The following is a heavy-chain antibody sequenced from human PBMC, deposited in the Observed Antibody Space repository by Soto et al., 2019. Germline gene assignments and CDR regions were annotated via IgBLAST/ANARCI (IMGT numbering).Heavy chain of an antibody. CDR3: ASSYGGNSIDFDY. J-gene: IGHJ4*02. Sequence: VQLQESGPGLVKPSETLSLTCTVSGGSISSYYWSWIRQPPGKGLEWIGYIYYSGSTNYNPSLKSRVTISVDTSKNQFSLKLSSVTAADTAVYYCASSYGGNSIDFDYWGQGTLVTVSS. D-gene: IGHD4-17*01. CDR2: IYYSGST. V-gene: IGHV4-59*08. CDR1: GGSISSYY.